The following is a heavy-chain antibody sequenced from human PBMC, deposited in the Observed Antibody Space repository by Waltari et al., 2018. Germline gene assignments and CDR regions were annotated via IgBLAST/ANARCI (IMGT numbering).Heavy chain of an antibody. CDR1: GGSISSYY. V-gene: IGHV4-59*01. CDR3: ARGGAAAGIFFDY. D-gene: IGHD6-13*01. CDR2: IYYSGST. J-gene: IGHJ4*02. Sequence: QVQLQESGSGLVKPSETLSLTCTVSGGSISSYYWSWIRQPPGKGLEWIGYIYYSGSTNYNPSLKSRVTISVDTSKNQFSLKLSSVTAADTAVYYCARGGAAAGIFFDYWGQGTLVTVSS.